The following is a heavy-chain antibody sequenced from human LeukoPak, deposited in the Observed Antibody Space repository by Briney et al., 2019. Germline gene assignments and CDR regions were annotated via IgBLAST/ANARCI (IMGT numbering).Heavy chain of an antibody. CDR1: VYTFTGYY. CDR3: ARLSPFRAAGQTFDY. Sequence: ASVKVSCKDSVYTFTGYYMQWVRQAPGQGVEWMGWMKPNSGGTNYAQKFQGRVTMTRDTSISIAYMELSRLRSDDTAVYYCARLSPFRAAGQTFDYWGQGTLVTVSS. V-gene: IGHV1-2*02. CDR2: MKPNSGGT. J-gene: IGHJ4*02. D-gene: IGHD6-13*01.